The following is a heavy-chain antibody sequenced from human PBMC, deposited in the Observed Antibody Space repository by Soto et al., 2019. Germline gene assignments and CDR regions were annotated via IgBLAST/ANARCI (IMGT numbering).Heavy chain of an antibody. CDR2: ISSSSSTI. Sequence: GGSLRLSCAASGFTFSSYSMNWVRQAPGKGLEWVSYISSSSSTIYYADSVKGRFTISRDNAKNSLYLQMNSLRAEDTAVYYCARDVRKSEYSSSSHLGYYYYYGMDVWGQGTTVTVSS. D-gene: IGHD6-6*01. CDR1: GFTFSSYS. CDR3: ARDVRKSEYSSSSHLGYYYYYGMDV. J-gene: IGHJ6*02. V-gene: IGHV3-48*04.